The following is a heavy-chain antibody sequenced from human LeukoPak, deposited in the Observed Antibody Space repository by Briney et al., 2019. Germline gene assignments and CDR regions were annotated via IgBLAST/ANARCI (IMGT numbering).Heavy chain of an antibody. J-gene: IGHJ6*03. V-gene: IGHV4-4*07. Sequence: PSETLSLTCTDSGGSISSYYWSWIRPPAGKGLEWIGRIYTSGSTNYNPSLKRRVTMSVDTSKHQSSLKLRSVAAADTAVYYCARDRPGTTVQYYYYYMDVWGKGTTVTVSS. CDR3: ARDRPGTTVQYYYYYMDV. D-gene: IGHD1-7*01. CDR1: GGSISSYY. CDR2: IYTSGST.